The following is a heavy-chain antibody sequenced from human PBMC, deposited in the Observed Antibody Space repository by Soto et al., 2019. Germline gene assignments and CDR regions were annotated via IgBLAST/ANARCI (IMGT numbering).Heavy chain of an antibody. J-gene: IGHJ4*02. V-gene: IGHV4-31*03. CDR3: ARATGTLRSRNCDY. CDR1: GGSISTVGHY. D-gene: IGHD3-9*01. CDR2: IYHTGST. Sequence: TLSLTCSVSGGSISTVGHYWTWILQPPGKGLEWIGSIYHTGSTYYSKSLRSRLTISIDTSKSQFSLRLSSVTAADTAVYYCARATGTLRSRNCDYWGQGSLVTVSS.